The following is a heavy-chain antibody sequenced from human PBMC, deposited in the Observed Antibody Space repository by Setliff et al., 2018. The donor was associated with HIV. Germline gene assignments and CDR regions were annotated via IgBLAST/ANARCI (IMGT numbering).Heavy chain of an antibody. CDR3: SRGYITLDRGVSDYMDV. CDR2: IIPSGST. D-gene: IGHD3-10*01. J-gene: IGHJ6*03. Sequence: SETLSLTCDVFGGSFSGYYWSWIRQPPGKGLEWIGEIIPSGSTNYNPSLKSRVTMSIDTSNNRFSLRLTSVTAADTAVYYCSRGYITLDRGVSDYMDVWGKGTTVTVSS. CDR1: GGSFSGYY. V-gene: IGHV4-34*12.